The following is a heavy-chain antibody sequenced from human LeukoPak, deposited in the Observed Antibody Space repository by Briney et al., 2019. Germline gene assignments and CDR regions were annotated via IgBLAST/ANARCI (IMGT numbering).Heavy chain of an antibody. D-gene: IGHD3-16*01. CDR1: GGSFSGYY. V-gene: IGHV4-59*12. Sequence: SETLSLTCAVYGGSFSGYYWSWIRQPPGKGLEWIGYIYYSGGTNYNPSLKSRVTISVDKSKNQFSLKLSSVTAADTAVYYCARGEFDGGVYFDYWGQGTLVTVSS. CDR3: ARGEFDGGVYFDY. J-gene: IGHJ4*02. CDR2: IYYSGGT.